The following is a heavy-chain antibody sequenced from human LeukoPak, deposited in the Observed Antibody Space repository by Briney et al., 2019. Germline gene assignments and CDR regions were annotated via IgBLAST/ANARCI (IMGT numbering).Heavy chain of an antibody. CDR2: TYYRSKWYN. CDR1: GDSVSSNSAA. Sequence: SQTLSLTCAISGDSVSSNSAAWNRIRQSPSRGLEWLGRTYYRSKWYNDYAVSVKSRITINPDTSKNQFSLQLNSVTPEDTAVYYCARSGFGSGWLGYYYGMDVWGQGTTVTVSS. J-gene: IGHJ6*02. D-gene: IGHD6-19*01. CDR3: ARSGFGSGWLGYYYGMDV. V-gene: IGHV6-1*01.